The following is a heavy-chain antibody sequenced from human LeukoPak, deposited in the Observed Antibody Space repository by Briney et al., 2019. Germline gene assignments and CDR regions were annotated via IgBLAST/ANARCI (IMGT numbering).Heavy chain of an antibody. J-gene: IGHJ5*02. V-gene: IGHV1-18*01. CDR1: GYTFTSYG. Sequence: ASVKVSCKASGYTFTSYGITWVRQAPGQGLEWMGWISAYNGNTNYAQKLQGRVTMTTDTSTSTAYMELRSVRSDDTAVYYCARARSCSGGSCYSPWFDPWGQGTLVTVSS. D-gene: IGHD2-15*01. CDR2: ISAYNGNT. CDR3: ARARSCSGGSCYSPWFDP.